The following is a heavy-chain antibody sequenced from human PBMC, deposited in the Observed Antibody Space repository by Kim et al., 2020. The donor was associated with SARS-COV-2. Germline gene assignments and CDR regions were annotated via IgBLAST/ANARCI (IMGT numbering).Heavy chain of an antibody. Sequence: GGSLRLSCAASGFTFSSYAMHWVRQAPGKGLEWVAVISYDGSNKYYADSVKGRFTISRDNSKNTLYLQMNSLRAEDTAVYYCARSGQQYYYYYGMDVWGQGTTVTVSS. D-gene: IGHD6-13*01. V-gene: IGHV3-30-3*01. J-gene: IGHJ6*02. CDR1: GFTFSSYA. CDR2: ISYDGSNK. CDR3: ARSGQQYYYYYGMDV.